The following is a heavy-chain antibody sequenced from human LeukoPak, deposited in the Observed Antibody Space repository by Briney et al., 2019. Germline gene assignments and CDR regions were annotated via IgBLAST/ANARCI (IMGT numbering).Heavy chain of an antibody. J-gene: IGHJ4*02. CDR3: ARVSSGQHFGY. V-gene: IGHV1-46*01. D-gene: IGHD3-10*01. Sequence: ASVKVSCKASGYTFTSYYMHWVRQAPGQGLEWMGIINPSGGSTSYAQKFQGRVTMTRDMSTSTVYMELSSLRSEDTAVYYCARVSSGQHFGYWGQGTLVTVSS. CDR1: GYTFTSYY. CDR2: INPSGGST.